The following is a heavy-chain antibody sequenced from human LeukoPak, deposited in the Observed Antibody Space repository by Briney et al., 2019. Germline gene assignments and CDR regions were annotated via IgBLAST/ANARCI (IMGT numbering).Heavy chain of an antibody. Sequence: PGGSLRLSCAASGFTFSSYSMNWVRQAPGKGLEWVSSISSSSSYIYYADSVKGRFTISRDNAKNSLYLQMNSLRAEDTAVYYCARGTMVRGVMYYYYMDVWGKGTTVTVSS. CDR1: GFTFSSYS. CDR3: ARGTMVRGVMYYYYMDV. D-gene: IGHD3-10*01. J-gene: IGHJ6*03. V-gene: IGHV3-21*01. CDR2: ISSSSSYI.